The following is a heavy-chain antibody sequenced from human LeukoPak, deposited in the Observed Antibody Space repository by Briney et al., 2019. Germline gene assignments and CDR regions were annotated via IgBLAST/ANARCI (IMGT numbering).Heavy chain of an antibody. CDR1: GFPLCRYA. V-gene: IGHV3-30*04. CDR3: AKSGYNRFDY. CDR2: ISYDGSNK. J-gene: IGHJ4*02. Sequence: GRPLTLSCAVSGFPLCRYAMHGPRQAPGEGLECVAVISYDGSNKYYADSVKGRFTISRDNSKNTLYLQMNSLIAEDTAVYYCAKSGYNRFDYWGQGTRVTVSS. D-gene: IGHD5-24*01.